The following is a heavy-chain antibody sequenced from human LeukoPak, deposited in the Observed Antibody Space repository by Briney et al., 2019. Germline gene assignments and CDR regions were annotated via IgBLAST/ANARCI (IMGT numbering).Heavy chain of an antibody. CDR2: IWYDGSNK. CDR3: ARAHLPHSGLDSGASDY. CDR1: GFTFSSYG. J-gene: IGHJ4*02. D-gene: IGHD6-19*01. Sequence: QPGGSLRLSCAASGFTFSSYGMHWVRQAPGKGLEWVAVIWYDGSNKYYADSVKGRFTISRDNSKNTLYLQMNSLRAEDTAVYYCARAHLPHSGLDSGASDYGGQGTLVTVSS. V-gene: IGHV3-33*01.